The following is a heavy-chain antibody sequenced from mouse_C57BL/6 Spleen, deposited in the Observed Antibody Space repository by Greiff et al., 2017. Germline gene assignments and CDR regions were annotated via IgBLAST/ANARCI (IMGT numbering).Heavy chain of an antibody. CDR1: GYTFTSYW. D-gene: IGHD1-1*01. Sequence: VQLQQPGAELVRPGSSVKLSCKASGYTFTSYWMHWVKQRPIQGLEWIGNIDPSDSETHYNQKFKDKATLTVDKSSSTAYMQLSSLTSEDSAVYYCARGTTVVDWYFDVWGTGTTVTVSS. J-gene: IGHJ1*03. V-gene: IGHV1-52*01. CDR2: IDPSDSET. CDR3: ARGTTVVDWYFDV.